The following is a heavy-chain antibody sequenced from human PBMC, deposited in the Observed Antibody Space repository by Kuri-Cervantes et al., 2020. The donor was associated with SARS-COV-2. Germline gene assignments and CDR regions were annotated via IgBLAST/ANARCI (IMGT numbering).Heavy chain of an antibody. D-gene: IGHD2/OR15-2a*01. J-gene: IGHJ4*01. CDR3: ARDVVIIDAPGDH. CDR2: INPSGGST. CDR1: GGTFSSYA. Sequence: ASVKVSCKASGGTFSSYAISWVRQAPGQGLEWMGVINPSGGSTTYAQKFQGRITMTSDTSTSTVDMELSSLTSEDTAVYYCARDVVIIDAPGDHWGHGTLVTVSS. V-gene: IGHV1-46*01.